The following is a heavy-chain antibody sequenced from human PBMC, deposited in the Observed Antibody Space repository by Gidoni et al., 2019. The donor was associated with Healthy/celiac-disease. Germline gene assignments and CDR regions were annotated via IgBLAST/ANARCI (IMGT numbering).Heavy chain of an antibody. V-gene: IGHV3-33*01. CDR1: GFTFSSYG. Sequence: QVQLVESGGGVVQPGRSLRLSCAASGFTFSSYGMHWVRQAPGKGLEWVAVIWYDGSNKYYADSVKGRFTISRDNSKNTLYLQMNSLRAEDTAVYYCARDDLYPRPGNFDYWGQGTLVTVSS. J-gene: IGHJ4*02. CDR3: ARDDLYPRPGNFDY. CDR2: IWYDGSNK.